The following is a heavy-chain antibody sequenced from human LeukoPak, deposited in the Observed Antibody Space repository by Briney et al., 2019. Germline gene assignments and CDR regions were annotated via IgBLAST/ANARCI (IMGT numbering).Heavy chain of an antibody. Sequence: SETLSLTCTVSGDSISSSNHYWTWVRQLPGKGLEWIGYIYYSGTTYYNPSLESRVTILVDTSRNQFSLRLSSVTAADTAVYYCARDYSGYDFLYYWGQGTLVTVSS. D-gene: IGHD5-12*01. CDR2: IYYSGTT. CDR1: GDSISSSNHY. J-gene: IGHJ4*02. V-gene: IGHV4-31*03. CDR3: ARDYSGYDFLYY.